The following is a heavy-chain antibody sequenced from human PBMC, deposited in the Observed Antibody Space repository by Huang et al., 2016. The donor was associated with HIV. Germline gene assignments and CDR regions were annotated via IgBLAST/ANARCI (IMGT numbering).Heavy chain of an antibody. CDR3: AKDGRWRSGGTSYGEY. CDR1: GFRFNNYG. Sequence: QVRLVESGGGVVQAGRCRRLSCAASGFRFNNYGMLGVRLAPGKGLEWVAMISYDGNKKNYIDSVEGRFTVSRDSSKNTLYLQMNSLRHEDTAVYYCAKDGRWRSGGTSYGEYWGQGIQVTVSS. CDR2: ISYDGNKK. V-gene: IGHV3-30*18. J-gene: IGHJ4*02. D-gene: IGHD2-15*01.